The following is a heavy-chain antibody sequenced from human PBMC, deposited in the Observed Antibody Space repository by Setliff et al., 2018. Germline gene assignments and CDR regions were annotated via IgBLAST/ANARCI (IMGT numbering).Heavy chain of an antibody. CDR1: GYSISSGYY. CDR2: IYHSGST. J-gene: IGHJ4*02. CDR3: ASLSPIAAAYDY. D-gene: IGHD6-13*01. V-gene: IGHV4-38-2*01. Sequence: LSLTCAVSGYSISSGYYWGWIRQPPGKGLEWIGSIYHSGSTYYNPSLKSRVTISVDTSKNQFSLKLSSVTAADTAVYYCASLSPIAAAYDYWGQGTLVTVSS.